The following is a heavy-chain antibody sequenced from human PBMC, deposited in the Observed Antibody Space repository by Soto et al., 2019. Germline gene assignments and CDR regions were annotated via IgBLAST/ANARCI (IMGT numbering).Heavy chain of an antibody. Sequence: QVQLQESGPGLVKPSQTLSLTCTVSGGSISSGDYYWSWIRQPPGKGLEWIGYIYYSGSTYYNPSLQSRVTISVDTSKNQFSLKLSSVTAADTAVYYCARDPPYYYDSSGPDDAFDIWGQGTMVTVSS. CDR2: IYYSGST. D-gene: IGHD3-22*01. V-gene: IGHV4-30-4*01. CDR1: GGSISSGDYY. CDR3: ARDPPYYYDSSGPDDAFDI. J-gene: IGHJ3*02.